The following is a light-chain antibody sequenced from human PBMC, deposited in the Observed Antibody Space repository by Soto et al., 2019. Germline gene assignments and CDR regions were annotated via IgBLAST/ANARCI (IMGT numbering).Light chain of an antibody. Sequence: EIVLTQSPGTLSLCPGERATLSCRASQSVSSSYLAWYQQKPGQAPRLLIYGASSRATGIPDRFSGSGSGTDFTLTISRLEPEDFAVYYCQQYNNWRTFGQGTKVDIK. V-gene: IGKV3-20*01. CDR3: QQYNNWRT. CDR2: GAS. CDR1: QSVSSSY. J-gene: IGKJ1*01.